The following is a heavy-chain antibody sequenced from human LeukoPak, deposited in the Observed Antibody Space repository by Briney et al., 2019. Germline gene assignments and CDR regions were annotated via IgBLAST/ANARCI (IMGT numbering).Heavy chain of an antibody. CDR2: ISSSSSTI. CDR1: GFTFTSYG. Sequence: GGSLRLSCAASGFTFTSYGMHWVRQAPGKGLEWVSYISSSSSTIYYADSVKGRFTISRDNAKNSLYLQMNSLRAEDTAVYYCARDSSIFGVVQPGDYFDYWGQGTLVTVSS. D-gene: IGHD3-3*01. CDR3: ARDSSIFGVVQPGDYFDY. J-gene: IGHJ4*02. V-gene: IGHV3-48*01.